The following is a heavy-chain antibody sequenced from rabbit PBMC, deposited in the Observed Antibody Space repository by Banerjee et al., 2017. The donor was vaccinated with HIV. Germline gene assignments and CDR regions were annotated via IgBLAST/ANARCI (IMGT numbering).Heavy chain of an antibody. V-gene: IGHV1S45*01. J-gene: IGHJ4*01. D-gene: IGHD3-1*01. CDR1: GITLSGYW. Sequence: QEQLVESGGGLVTLGGSLKLSCKASGITLSGYWICWVRQAPGKGLEWIACTYTDVGSIVYANWAKGRFTISKPSSTTVTLQMTSLTAADTATYFCARHVHFVGSDLWGPGTLVTVS. CDR2: TYTDVGSI. CDR3: ARHVHFVGSDL.